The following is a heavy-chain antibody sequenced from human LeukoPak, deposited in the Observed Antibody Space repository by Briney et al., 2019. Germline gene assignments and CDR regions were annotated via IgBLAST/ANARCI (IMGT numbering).Heavy chain of an antibody. Sequence: PSETLSLTCTVSGGSISGYYWSWIRQPPGKGLEWIGEINHRGSTNYNPSLKSRVTISVDTSKNQFSLKLSSVTAADTAVYYCARGPSYYDSSGYRYYYYGMDVWGQGTTVTVSS. J-gene: IGHJ6*02. V-gene: IGHV4-34*01. CDR2: INHRGST. CDR1: GGSISGYY. D-gene: IGHD3-22*01. CDR3: ARGPSYYDSSGYRYYYYGMDV.